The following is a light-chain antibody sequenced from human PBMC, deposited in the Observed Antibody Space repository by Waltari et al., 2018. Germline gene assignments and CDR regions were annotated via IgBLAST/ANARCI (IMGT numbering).Light chain of an antibody. CDR1: QCDSSN. J-gene: IGKJ4*01. CDR3: QKYNNWPLT. CDR2: GGS. Sequence: EIVMTQSPVTLSVSPGEGATPSSNASQCDSSNLACAGQKPGQPPRLLIYGGSTRATGIPARFSVSGSVTEFTLTISSLQSAEFAVYYCQKYNNWPLTCGGGTKV. V-gene: IGKV3D-15*01.